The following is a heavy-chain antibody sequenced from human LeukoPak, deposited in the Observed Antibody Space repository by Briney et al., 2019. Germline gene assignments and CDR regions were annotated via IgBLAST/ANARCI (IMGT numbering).Heavy chain of an antibody. CDR2: ISLAGQT. Sequence: SETLSLTCGVSGGSISGANWWSWVRQPPGQGLEWIGEISLAGQTNYNPSLNGRVTMSLDKSSNQLSLHLTSVTAADTATYFCSRESGPFCPFGYWGQGTLVIVSS. D-gene: IGHD1-26*01. CDR1: GGSISGANW. V-gene: IGHV4/OR15-8*02. CDR3: SRESGPFCPFGY. J-gene: IGHJ4*02.